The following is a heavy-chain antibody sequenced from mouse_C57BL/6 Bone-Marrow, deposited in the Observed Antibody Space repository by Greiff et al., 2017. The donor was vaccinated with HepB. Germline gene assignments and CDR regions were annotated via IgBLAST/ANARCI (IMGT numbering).Heavy chain of an antibody. J-gene: IGHJ1*03. D-gene: IGHD2-4*01. CDR2: IDPSDSYT. CDR1: GYTFTSYW. Sequence: QVQLQQPGAELVRPGTSVKLSCKASGYTFTSYWMHWVKQRPGQGLEWIGVIDPSDSYTNYNQKFKGKATLTVDTSSSTAYMQRSSLTSEDSAVYYCAREGGYDSWYFDVWGTGTTVTVSS. CDR3: AREGGYDSWYFDV. V-gene: IGHV1-59*01.